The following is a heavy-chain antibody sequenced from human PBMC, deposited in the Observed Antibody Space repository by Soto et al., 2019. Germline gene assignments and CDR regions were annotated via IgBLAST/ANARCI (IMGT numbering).Heavy chain of an antibody. D-gene: IGHD2-2*01. CDR1: GGTFSSYT. CDR2: IIPILGIA. CDR3: ARDQSDCSSTSCYEGDV. Sequence: QVQLVQSGAEVKKPGSSVKVSCKASGGTFSSYTISWVRQAPGQGLEWMGRIIPILGIANYAQKFQCRVTSTADKSTSTADMELSSLRSEDTAVYYCARDQSDCSSTSCYEGDVWGQGTTVTVSS. J-gene: IGHJ6*02. V-gene: IGHV1-69*08.